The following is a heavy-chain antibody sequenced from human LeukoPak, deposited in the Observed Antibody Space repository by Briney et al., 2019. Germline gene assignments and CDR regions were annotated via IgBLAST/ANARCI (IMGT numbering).Heavy chain of an antibody. CDR3: AREGSSWFRVYYYYYMDV. CDR1: GGSFSSYY. CDR2: IYYSGST. Sequence: SETLSLTCTLSGGSFSSYYWSWIRQPPGKGLEWIGYIYYSGSTNYNPSLKSRVTISVDTSKNQFSLKLSSVTATDTAVYYCAREGSSWFRVYYYYYMDVWGKGTTVTISS. V-gene: IGHV4-59*01. J-gene: IGHJ6*03. D-gene: IGHD6-13*01.